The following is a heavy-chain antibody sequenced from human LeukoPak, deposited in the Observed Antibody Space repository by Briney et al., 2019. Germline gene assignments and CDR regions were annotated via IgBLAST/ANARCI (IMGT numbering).Heavy chain of an antibody. V-gene: IGHV4-34*01. Sequence: PSETLSLTCAVYGGSFSGYYWSWIRQPPGKGLRWIGEINHSGSTNYNPSLKSRVTISVDTSKNQFSLKLSSVTAADTAVYYCARADGSFCSSTSCYRLRYYYYGMDVWGQGTTVTVSS. CDR2: INHSGST. CDR1: GGSFSGYY. D-gene: IGHD2-2*02. CDR3: ARADGSFCSSTSCYRLRYYYYGMDV. J-gene: IGHJ6*02.